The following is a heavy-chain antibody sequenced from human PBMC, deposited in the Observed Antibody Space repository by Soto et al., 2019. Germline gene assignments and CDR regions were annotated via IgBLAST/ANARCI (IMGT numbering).Heavy chain of an antibody. V-gene: IGHV4-34*01. CDR1: CGSFSGYY. J-gene: IGHJ6*02. Sequence: QVQLQQWGAGLLKPSETLSLTCAVYCGSFSGYYWSWIRQPPGKGLEWIGEINHSGSTNYNPSLKSRVTISVDTSKNQFSLKLSSVTAADTAVYYCARADSGWDYYYYYGMDVWGQGTTVTVSS. CDR2: INHSGST. D-gene: IGHD6-19*01. CDR3: ARADSGWDYYYYYGMDV.